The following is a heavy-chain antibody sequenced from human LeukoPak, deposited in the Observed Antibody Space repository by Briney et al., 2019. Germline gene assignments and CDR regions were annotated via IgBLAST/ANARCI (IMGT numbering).Heavy chain of an antibody. CDR3: ARVNGDYGYFDY. V-gene: IGHV1-18*01. Sequence: VSSVKVSCKASGYTFTSYGISWVRQAPGQGLEWMGWISAYNGNTNYAQKLQGRVTMTTDTSTSTAYMELSSLRSEDTAVYYCARVNGDYGYFDYWGQGTLVTVSS. CDR2: ISAYNGNT. CDR1: GYTFTSYG. D-gene: IGHD4-17*01. J-gene: IGHJ4*02.